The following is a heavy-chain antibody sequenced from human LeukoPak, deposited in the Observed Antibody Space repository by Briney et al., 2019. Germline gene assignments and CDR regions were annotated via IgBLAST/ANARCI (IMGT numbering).Heavy chain of an antibody. D-gene: IGHD6-19*01. CDR2: ISGSGGST. Sequence: GGSLRLSCAASGFTFSSYATSWVRQAPGKGLEWVSAISGSGGSTYYADSVKGRFTISRDNSKNTLYLQMNSLRAEDTAVYYCAKEWDSSGWYNDFDYWGQGTLVTVSS. J-gene: IGHJ4*02. CDR3: AKEWDSSGWYNDFDY. CDR1: GFTFSSYA. V-gene: IGHV3-23*01.